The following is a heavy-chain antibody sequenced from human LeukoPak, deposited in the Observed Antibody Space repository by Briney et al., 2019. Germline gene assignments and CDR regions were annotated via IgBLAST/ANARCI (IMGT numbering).Heavy chain of an antibody. V-gene: IGHV3-7*01. CDR1: GFTLSSHW. J-gene: IGHJ4*02. D-gene: IGHD1-7*01. Sequence: GGSLRLSCVASGFTLSSHWMSWVRQAPGKGLGWVANINQDGSAKYFVDSVKGRFTISRDNAKNSMYLQMNSLRAEDTAVYYCARWEIRGTAHKLDYWGQGTLVTVSS. CDR2: INQDGSAK. CDR3: ARWEIRGTAHKLDY.